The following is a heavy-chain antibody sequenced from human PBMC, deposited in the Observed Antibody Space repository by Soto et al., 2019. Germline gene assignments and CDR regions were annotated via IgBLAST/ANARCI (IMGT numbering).Heavy chain of an antibody. CDR2: IWYDGSKT. J-gene: IGHJ4*02. CDR3: ARDEGVVGPDLDH. CDR1: GFTFRNYG. V-gene: IGHV3-33*01. Sequence: QVQLVESGGGVVQPGKSLRLSCITSGFTFRNYGMHWFRQAPGQGLEWVAVIWYDGSKTYYADSVRGRFSISRDDSKNTLYLQMNGLGVGDTAAYFCARDEGVVGPDLDHWGQGTLVVVSS. D-gene: IGHD3-3*01.